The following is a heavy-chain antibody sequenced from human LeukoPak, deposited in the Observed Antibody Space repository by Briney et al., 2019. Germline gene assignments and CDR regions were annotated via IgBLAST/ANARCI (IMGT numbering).Heavy chain of an antibody. Sequence: GGSLTLSCPASGFTFSSYEMKWVGQAAGKGLDGVSYISSSGSTIYYADSVKGRFTISRDNAKNSLYLQMNSLRAEDTAVYYCAELGITMIGGVWGKGTTVTISS. CDR3: AELGITMIGGV. CDR1: GFTFSSYE. CDR2: ISSSGSTI. J-gene: IGHJ6*04. V-gene: IGHV3-48*03. D-gene: IGHD3-10*02.